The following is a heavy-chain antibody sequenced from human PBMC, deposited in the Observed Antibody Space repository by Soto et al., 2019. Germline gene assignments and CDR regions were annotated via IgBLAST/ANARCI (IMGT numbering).Heavy chain of an antibody. CDR3: ARVFSDSSSFFDP. J-gene: IGHJ5*02. CDR2: IYYSGST. D-gene: IGHD6-13*01. Sequence: SETLSLTCTVSGGSISSGNYYWSWIRQHPGKGLEWIGYIYYSGSTSYNPSLKSRVTISVDTSKNHFSLKLSSVTAADTAVYYCARVFSDSSSFFDPWGQGALVTVSS. V-gene: IGHV4-31*03. CDR1: GGSISSGNYY.